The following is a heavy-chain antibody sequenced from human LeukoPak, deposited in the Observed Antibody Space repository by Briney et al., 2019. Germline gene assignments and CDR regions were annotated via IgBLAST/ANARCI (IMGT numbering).Heavy chain of an antibody. J-gene: IGHJ3*02. CDR1: GGSFSGHC. CDR2: IVHSGNT. V-gene: IGHV4-34*12. D-gene: IGHD6-13*01. Sequence: PSETLSLTCAVYGGSFSGHCWSWIRQPPGKGLEWIGEIVHSGNTKYNPSLESRVTISVDTSKNQFSLNLTSVTAADTAVYYCARFGSSTWYKGAFDIWGQGTMVTVAS. CDR3: ARFGSSTWYKGAFDI.